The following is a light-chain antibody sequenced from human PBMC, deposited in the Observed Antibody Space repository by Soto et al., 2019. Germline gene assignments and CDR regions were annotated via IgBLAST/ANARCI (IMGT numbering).Light chain of an antibody. CDR3: SSYTSSTTIV. CDR1: SSDVGAYNY. CDR2: EVS. J-gene: IGLJ1*01. V-gene: IGLV2-14*01. Sequence: QSVLTQPASVSGSPGQSITISCTGTSSDVGAYNYVSWYQQRPGKAPKAMIYEVSNRPSGVSNRFSGSKSGNTASLTISGLLAEDEADYYCSSYTSSTTIVFGTGTKVTVL.